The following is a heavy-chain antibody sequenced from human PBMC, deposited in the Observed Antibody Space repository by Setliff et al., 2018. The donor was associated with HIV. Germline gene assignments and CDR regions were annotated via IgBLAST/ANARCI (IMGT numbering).Heavy chain of an antibody. CDR3: ARAAVAGPWRKLDY. J-gene: IGHJ4*02. D-gene: IGHD6-19*01. CDR2: ISAYNGNT. V-gene: IGHV1-18*01. CDR1: GYTFTSYG. Sequence: ASVKVSCKASGYTFTSYGISWVRQAPGQGLEWMGWISAYNGNTDHAQRLQGRVTMTTDTSTRTAYMELRSLRSDDTAVYYCARAAVAGPWRKLDYWGQGTLVTVSS.